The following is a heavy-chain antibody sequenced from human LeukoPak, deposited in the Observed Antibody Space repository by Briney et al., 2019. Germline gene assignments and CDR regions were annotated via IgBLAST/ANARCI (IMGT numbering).Heavy chain of an antibody. J-gene: IGHJ1*01. CDR2: ISSNGGST. CDR1: GFTFSSYA. V-gene: IGHV3-64D*06. D-gene: IGHD6-19*01. Sequence: PGGSLRLSCSASGFTFSSYAMHWVRQAPGKGLEDVSAISSNGGSTYYADSVKGRFTISRDNSKNTLYLQMSSLRAEDTAVYYCVKDAVAVAGTVGYFQHWGQGTLVTVSS. CDR3: VKDAVAVAGTVGYFQH.